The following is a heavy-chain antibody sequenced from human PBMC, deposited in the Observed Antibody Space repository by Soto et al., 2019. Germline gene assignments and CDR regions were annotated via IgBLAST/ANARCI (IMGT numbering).Heavy chain of an antibody. CDR1: GFTFSTYW. D-gene: IGHD3-10*01. V-gene: IGHV3-74*01. Sequence: EVQLVESGGGLVQPGGSLRLSCAASGFTFSTYWMHWVRQAPGKGLVWVSRINSDGSSTNYAESVKGRFTISRDNAKNALYLQMNSLRAEDTAVYYCSRMMVIRGVIIDYWGQGTLVTVSS. CDR3: SRMMVIRGVIIDY. CDR2: INSDGSST. J-gene: IGHJ4*02.